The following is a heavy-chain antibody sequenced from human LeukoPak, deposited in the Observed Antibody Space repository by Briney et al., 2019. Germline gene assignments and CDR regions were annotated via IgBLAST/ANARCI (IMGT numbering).Heavy chain of an antibody. Sequence: SETLSLTCAVYGGSFSGYYWGWIRQPPGKGLEWIGSIYHSGSTYYNPSLKSRVTISVDTSKNQFSLKLSSVTAADTAVYYCASLSIAVAGTRDYWGQGTLVTVSS. CDR3: ASLSIAVAGTRDY. J-gene: IGHJ4*02. CDR2: IYHSGST. CDR1: GGSFSGYY. V-gene: IGHV4-38-2*01. D-gene: IGHD6-19*01.